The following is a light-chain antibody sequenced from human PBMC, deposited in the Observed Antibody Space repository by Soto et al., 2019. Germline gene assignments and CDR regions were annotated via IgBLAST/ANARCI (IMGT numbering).Light chain of an antibody. Sequence: QSALTQPASVSGSPGQSITISCTGTSSDVGSYNYVSWYQQYPGKAPKLTIYDVSNRPSGVSYRFSGSKSGNTASLTISGLQAEDEADYYCSSYTTSSTHVVFGGGTKLTVL. CDR1: SSDVGSYNY. J-gene: IGLJ2*01. CDR2: DVS. CDR3: SSYTTSSTHVV. V-gene: IGLV2-14*01.